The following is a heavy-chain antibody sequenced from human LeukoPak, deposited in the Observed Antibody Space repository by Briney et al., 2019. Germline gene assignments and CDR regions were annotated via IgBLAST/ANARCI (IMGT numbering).Heavy chain of an antibody. J-gene: IGHJ4*02. D-gene: IGHD3-10*01. CDR2: IHHSGGI. V-gene: IGHV4-4*02. Sequence: SETLSLACAVSGDSISSDIWWNWVRQPPGKGLEWIGEIHHSGGINYNPSLKSRVTISLDKSKNQFSLELNSVTAADTALYYCSRGGDYPLHYWGQGTLVTVSS. CDR3: SRGGDYPLHY. CDR1: GDSISSDIW.